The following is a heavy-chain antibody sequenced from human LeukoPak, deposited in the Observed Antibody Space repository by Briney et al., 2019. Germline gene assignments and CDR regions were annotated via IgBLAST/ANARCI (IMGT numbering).Heavy chain of an antibody. J-gene: IGHJ4*02. CDR2: IWYDGSNK. CDR1: GFTFSSYG. CDR3: ARDDPDEYYFDY. V-gene: IGHV3-33*08. Sequence: GGSLRLSCAASGFTFSSYGVHWVRQAPGKGLERVAVIWYDGSNKYYADSVKGRFTISRDNSKNTLYLQMNSLRAEDTAVYYCARDDPDEYYFDYWGQGTLVTVSS.